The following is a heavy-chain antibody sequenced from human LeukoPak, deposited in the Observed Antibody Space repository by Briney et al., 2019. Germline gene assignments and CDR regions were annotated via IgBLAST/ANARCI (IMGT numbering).Heavy chain of an antibody. D-gene: IGHD6-19*01. J-gene: IGHJ4*02. Sequence: PGGSLRLSCAASGFTFDDYAMHWVRQAPGKGLEWVSGISWNSGSIGYADSVKGRFTISRDNAKNSLYLQLNSLRAEATALYYCAKDRGSGSGRTSTEGIDYWGQGTLVTVSS. CDR1: GFTFDDYA. CDR3: AKDRGSGSGRTSTEGIDY. V-gene: IGHV3-9*01. CDR2: ISWNSGSI.